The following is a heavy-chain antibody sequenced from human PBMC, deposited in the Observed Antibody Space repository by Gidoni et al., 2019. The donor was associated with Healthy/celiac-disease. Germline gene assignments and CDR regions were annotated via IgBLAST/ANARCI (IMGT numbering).Heavy chain of an antibody. Sequence: QVQLVQHGAEVKKPGTSVKVSCKGSGYTLTELSMHWVRHAPGKGLEWMGGFEPEDGETIYAQKFQGRVTMTDDTSTDTAYMELSSLRSEDTAVYYCATGDDYWGSRVLYYWGQGTLVTVSS. D-gene: IGHD3-16*01. J-gene: IGHJ4*02. CDR2: FEPEDGET. CDR1: GYTLTELS. V-gene: IGHV1-24*01. CDR3: ATGDDYWGSRVLYY.